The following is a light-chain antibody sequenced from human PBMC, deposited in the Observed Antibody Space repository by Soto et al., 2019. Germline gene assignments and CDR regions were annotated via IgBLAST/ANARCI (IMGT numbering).Light chain of an antibody. V-gene: IGKV3-15*01. CDR1: QSVGGN. J-gene: IGKJ1*01. Sequence: EVVMTQSPGTLSLSPGERASLSCRASQSVGGNLAWYQQTPGQAPRLLIHGASTRATGSPARFSGSGSGTEFTLTISSLQSEDFAFYYCQQYNDWPRTFGQGTKVEIK. CDR2: GAS. CDR3: QQYNDWPRT.